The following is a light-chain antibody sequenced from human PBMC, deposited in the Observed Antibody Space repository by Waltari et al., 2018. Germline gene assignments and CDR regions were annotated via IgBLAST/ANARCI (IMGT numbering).Light chain of an antibody. CDR3: QQFNTDLET. CDR1: QNIMTN. V-gene: IGKV1-5*03. CDR2: RSS. Sequence: DIQMTQSPSTLSASVGDRVSITCRASQNIMTNVAWYQQKPGEAPKLLIFRSSSLVDGVPSRFIGSGSGTEVSLTISSLQPDDFATYYCQQFNTDLETFGQGTKVEVK. J-gene: IGKJ1*01.